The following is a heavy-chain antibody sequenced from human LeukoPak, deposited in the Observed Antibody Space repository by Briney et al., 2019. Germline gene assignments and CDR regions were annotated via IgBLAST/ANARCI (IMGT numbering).Heavy chain of an antibody. V-gene: IGHV4-61*02. J-gene: IGHJ3*02. CDR3: ARRWGTMVRGVILWSFDI. D-gene: IGHD3-10*01. CDR2: IYNAGST. CDR1: GGSISSGGYF. Sequence: SETLSLTCTASGGSISSGGYFWSWIRQPVGKGLEWIGRIYNAGSTNYNPSLQSRVTISVDTSKNQFSLKLSSVTAADTAVYYCARRWGTMVRGVILWSFDIWGQGTMVTVSS.